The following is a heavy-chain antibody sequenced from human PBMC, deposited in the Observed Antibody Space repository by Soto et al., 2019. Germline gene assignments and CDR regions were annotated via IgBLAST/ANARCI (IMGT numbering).Heavy chain of an antibody. CDR3: ARGLNVYYSDY. CDR1: GYTFTSYA. Sequence: QVQLVQSGAEVKKPGASVKVSCKASGYTFTSYAMHWVRQAPGQRLEWMGWINAGNGNTIYSQKFQGRVTITRDTSASTAYMELSSLRSEDTAVYYCARGLNVYYSDYWGQGTLVTVSS. D-gene: IGHD3-10*01. CDR2: INAGNGNT. J-gene: IGHJ4*02. V-gene: IGHV1-3*01.